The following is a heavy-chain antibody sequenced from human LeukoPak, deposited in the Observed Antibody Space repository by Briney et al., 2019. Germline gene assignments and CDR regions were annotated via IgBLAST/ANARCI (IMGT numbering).Heavy chain of an antibody. J-gene: IGHJ4*02. CDR1: GFTFSNYG. Sequence: GGSLRLSCAASGFTFSNYGIHWVRQAPGKGLEWVAFIRYDGSNRYYADSVKGRFTISRDNSKNTLSLQMNNLRAEDTAVYYCARFLAYEGRFDDWGQGTLVTVSS. V-gene: IGHV3-30*02. CDR3: ARFLAYEGRFDD. CDR2: IRYDGSNR. D-gene: IGHD2-8*01.